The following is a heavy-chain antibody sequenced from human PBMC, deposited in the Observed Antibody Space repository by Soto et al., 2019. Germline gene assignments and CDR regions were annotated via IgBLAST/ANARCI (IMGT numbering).Heavy chain of an antibody. J-gene: IGHJ3*02. V-gene: IGHV1-69*14. CDR3: ARYHEYGGNSDAFDI. Sequence: QVLLVQSGAEMKKPGSSVKVSCKASGGTFSTSSINWVRQAPGQRPEWMGNILPIFGTAHYAQKFQGRVTITADKSTNTAYMELRSLLSEDTAVYYCARYHEYGGNSDAFDILGQGTVLTVSS. D-gene: IGHD4-17*01. CDR2: ILPIFGTA. CDR1: GGTFSTSS.